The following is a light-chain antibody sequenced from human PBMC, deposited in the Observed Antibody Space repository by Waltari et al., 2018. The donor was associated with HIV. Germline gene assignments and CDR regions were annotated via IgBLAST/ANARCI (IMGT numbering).Light chain of an antibody. CDR3: ASHAGSKDV. CDR2: DVT. V-gene: IGLV2-8*01. J-gene: IGLJ2*01. CDR1: SSDVGAYNY. Sequence: QSALTQPPSASGSPGQSVTISCTGPSSDVGAYNYVSWFQQHPGKAPKLMIYDVTKRPAGVPDRCSGSKSGNTASLTVSGLQAEDEADYYCASHAGSKDVFGGGTRLTVL.